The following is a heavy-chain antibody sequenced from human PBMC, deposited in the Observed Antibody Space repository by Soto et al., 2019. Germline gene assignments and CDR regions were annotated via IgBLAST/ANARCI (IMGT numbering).Heavy chain of an antibody. CDR3: ASFWFGELGGDY. D-gene: IGHD3-10*01. V-gene: IGHV3-48*01. J-gene: IGHJ1*01. Sequence: GGSLRLSCAASGFTFSSYSMNWVRQAPGKGLEWVSYISSSSSTIYYADSVKGRFTISRDNAKNSLYLQMNSLRAEDTAVYYCASFWFGELGGDYWGRRSLVTVSS. CDR1: GFTFSSYS. CDR2: ISSSSSTI.